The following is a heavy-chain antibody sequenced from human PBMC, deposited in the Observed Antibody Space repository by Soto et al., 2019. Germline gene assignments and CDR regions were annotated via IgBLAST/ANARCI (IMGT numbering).Heavy chain of an antibody. V-gene: IGHV4-30-4*01. CDR3: ARGGLDYDFWSGYKNWFDP. J-gene: IGHJ5*02. Sequence: SETLSLTCTVSGGSISSGDYYWSWIRQPPGKGPEWIGYIYYSGSTYYNPSLKSRVTISVDTSKNQFSLKLSSVTAADTAVYYCARGGLDYDFWSGYKNWFDPWGQGTLVTVSS. D-gene: IGHD3-3*01. CDR2: IYYSGST. CDR1: GGSISSGDYY.